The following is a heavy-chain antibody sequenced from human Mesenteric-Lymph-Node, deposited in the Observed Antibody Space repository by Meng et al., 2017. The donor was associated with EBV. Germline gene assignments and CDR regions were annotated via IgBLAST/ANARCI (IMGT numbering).Heavy chain of an antibody. D-gene: IGHD3-9*01. Sequence: EVQVMESGGGLVQPGGSLRLSCSASGFTLSSYWVHWVRQVPGKGLVWVSRINPDERVMNYADSVRGRFTISRDIAKNAVYLQMNSLRAEDTAVYYCARLTDYWGQGTLVTVSS. CDR2: INPDERVM. CDR3: ARLTDY. CDR1: GFTLSSYW. J-gene: IGHJ4*02. V-gene: IGHV3-74*01.